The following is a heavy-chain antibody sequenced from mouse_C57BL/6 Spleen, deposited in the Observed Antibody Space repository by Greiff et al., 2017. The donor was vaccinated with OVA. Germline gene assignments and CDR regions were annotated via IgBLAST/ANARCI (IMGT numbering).Heavy chain of an antibody. CDR1: GFTFSNYW. V-gene: IGHV6-3*01. CDR3: TSEDGYYDYYAMDY. D-gene: IGHD2-3*01. Sequence: DVMLVESGGGLVQPGGSMKLSCVASGFTFSNYWMNWVRQSPEKGLEWVAQIRLKSDNYATHYAESVKGRFTISRDDSKSSVYLQMNNLRAEDTGIYYCTSEDGYYDYYAMDYWGQGTSVTVSS. J-gene: IGHJ4*01. CDR2: IRLKSDNYAT.